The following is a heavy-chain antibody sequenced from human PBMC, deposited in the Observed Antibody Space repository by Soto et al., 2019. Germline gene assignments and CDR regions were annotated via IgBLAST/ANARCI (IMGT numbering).Heavy chain of an antibody. J-gene: IGHJ4*02. CDR3: ARGKITGRFDY. V-gene: IGHV4-34*01. Sequence: PSETLSLTCAVYGGSFSGYDWTWLRQPPGTGLEWIGEINHSGSSNYNPSLKSRVTISVDTSKNQFSLKLTSVTAADTAVYYCARGKITGRFDYWGQGTLVTVSS. D-gene: IGHD2-8*02. CDR2: INHSGSS. CDR1: GGSFSGYD.